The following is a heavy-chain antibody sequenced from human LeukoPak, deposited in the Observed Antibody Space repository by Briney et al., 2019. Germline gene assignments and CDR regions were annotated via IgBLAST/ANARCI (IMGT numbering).Heavy chain of an antibody. V-gene: IGHV3-30*04. CDR2: ISYDGSNK. CDR3: ARAELLSLDY. CDR1: GFTFSSYA. J-gene: IGHJ4*02. Sequence: PGGSLKLSCAASGFTFSSYAMHWVRQAPGKGLEWVAVISYDGSNKYYADSMMGRFTIPRDNSKNTLYLQMNSLRAEDTALYYCARAELLSLDYWGQGTLVTVSS. D-gene: IGHD1-7*01.